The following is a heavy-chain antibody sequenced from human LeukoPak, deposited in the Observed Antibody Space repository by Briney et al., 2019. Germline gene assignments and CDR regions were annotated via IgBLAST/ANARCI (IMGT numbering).Heavy chain of an antibody. V-gene: IGHV1-18*01. CDR3: ARDWGADPFWSGFDRGLNYYYGMDV. CDR1: GYTFTSYG. J-gene: IGHJ6*02. CDR2: ISAYNGNT. D-gene: IGHD3-3*01. Sequence: ASVKVSCKASGYTFTSYGISWVRQAPGQGLEWMGWISAYNGNTNYAQKLQGRVTMTTDTSTSTAYMELSSLRSEDTAVYYCARDWGADPFWSGFDRGLNYYYGMDVWGQGTTVTVSS.